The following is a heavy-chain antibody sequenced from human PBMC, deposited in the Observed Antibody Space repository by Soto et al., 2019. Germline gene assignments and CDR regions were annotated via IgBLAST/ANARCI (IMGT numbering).Heavy chain of an antibody. V-gene: IGHV3-33*01. CDR1: GFTFSSYG. Sequence: QVQLVESGGGVVQPGRSLRLSCAASGFTFSSYGMHWVRQAPGKGLEWVAVIWYDGSNKYYADSVKGRFTISRDNSKNTLYLQMNSLRAEDTVVYYCARDPFRYTDMTYYFDYWGQGTLVTVSS. D-gene: IGHD5-18*01. CDR3: ARDPFRYTDMTYYFDY. CDR2: IWYDGSNK. J-gene: IGHJ4*02.